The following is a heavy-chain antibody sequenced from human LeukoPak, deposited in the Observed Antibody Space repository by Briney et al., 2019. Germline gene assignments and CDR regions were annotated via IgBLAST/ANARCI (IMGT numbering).Heavy chain of an antibody. CDR2: ISSSSSYI. CDR1: GFTFSSYS. Sequence: GGSLRLSCAASGFTFSSYSMTWVRQAPGKGLEWVSSISSSSSYIYYADSVKGRFTISRDNAKNSLYLQMNSLRAEDTAVYYCASTGWELPRDDYWGQGTLVTVSS. V-gene: IGHV3-21*01. D-gene: IGHD1-26*01. CDR3: ASTGWELPRDDY. J-gene: IGHJ4*02.